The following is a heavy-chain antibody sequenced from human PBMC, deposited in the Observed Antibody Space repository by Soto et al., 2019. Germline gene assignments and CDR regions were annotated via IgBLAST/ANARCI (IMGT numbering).Heavy chain of an antibody. CDR1: GYTFTSYG. CDR3: AGEAVSGRTGFDY. J-gene: IGHJ4*02. V-gene: IGHV1-18*01. Sequence: QVQLVQSGAEVKKPGASVKVSCKASGYTFTSYGISWVRQAPGQGLEWMGWVNAYNGNTNYAQKFQGRVTMTTDTSTSTAHMELRSLRSDDTAVYYFAGEAVSGRTGFDYWGQGTLVTVSS. D-gene: IGHD6-19*01. CDR2: VNAYNGNT.